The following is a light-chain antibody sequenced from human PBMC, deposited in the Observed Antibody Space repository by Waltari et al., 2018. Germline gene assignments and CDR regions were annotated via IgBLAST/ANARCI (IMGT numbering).Light chain of an antibody. CDR1: SGYVHFA. Sequence: QVVLTQSPSASASLGASVTLTCTLSSGYVHFAIACHHHQPEKGPRYLMKLNSDGSDSKGDGLPGRFSGASSGAERYLTISSLQSEDEAGYYCQTWGTGTYWMFGGGTKLTVL. J-gene: IGLJ3*02. CDR2: LNSDGSD. V-gene: IGLV4-69*01. CDR3: QTWGTGTYWM.